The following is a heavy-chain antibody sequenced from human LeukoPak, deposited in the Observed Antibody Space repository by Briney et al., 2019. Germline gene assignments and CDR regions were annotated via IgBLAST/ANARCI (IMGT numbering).Heavy chain of an antibody. CDR2: INYGGTT. J-gene: IGHJ4*02. Sequence: MPSETLSLTCTVSGGSISSNNYYWSWIRQPPGREMEWIASINYGGTTYYNPSLKSRVTISVDTSKNQFSLRLSSVTAADTALYLCARYVVSGAGKYYFDYWGQGSLVTVSS. V-gene: IGHV4-39*01. D-gene: IGHD3-10*01. CDR1: GGSISSNNYY. CDR3: ARYVVSGAGKYYFDY.